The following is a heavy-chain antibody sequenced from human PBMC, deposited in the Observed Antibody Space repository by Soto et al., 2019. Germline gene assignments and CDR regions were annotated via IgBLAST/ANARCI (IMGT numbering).Heavy chain of an antibody. CDR3: AKDFHRGYSYGCWFDP. CDR2: ISWNSGSI. D-gene: IGHD5-18*01. Sequence: PGGSLRLSCAASGFTFDDYAMHWVRQAPGKGLEWVSGISWNSGSIGYADSVKGRFTISRDNAKNSLYLQMNSLRAEDTALYYCAKDFHRGYSYGCWFDPWGQGTLVTVS. J-gene: IGHJ5*02. V-gene: IGHV3-9*01. CDR1: GFTFDDYA.